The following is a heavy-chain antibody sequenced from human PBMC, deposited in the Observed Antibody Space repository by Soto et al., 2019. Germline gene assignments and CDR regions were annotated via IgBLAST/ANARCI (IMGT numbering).Heavy chain of an antibody. CDR2: IYYSGST. CDR3: ARVSPFSNNWFDP. Sequence: SETLSLTCTVSGGSISSGGYYWSWIRQHPGKGLEWIGYIYYSGSTYYNPSLKSRVTISVDTSKNQFSLKLSSVTAADTAVYYCARVSPFSNNWFDPWGQGTLVTVSS. CDR1: GGSISSGGYY. J-gene: IGHJ5*02. V-gene: IGHV4-31*03.